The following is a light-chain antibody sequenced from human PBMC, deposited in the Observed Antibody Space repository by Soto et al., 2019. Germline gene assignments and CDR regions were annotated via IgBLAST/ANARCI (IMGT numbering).Light chain of an antibody. CDR3: QQYGRSPTT. J-gene: IGKJ1*01. Sequence: DIQMTQSPSSLSASVGDRVTITCRASQGISSWLAWYQKKPGKAPNLLIYAASSLQSGVPPRFSGSGSGTDFTLTISRLEPEDFAVYYCQQYGRSPTTFGQGTKVDIK. CDR1: QGISSW. CDR2: AAS. V-gene: IGKV1D-16*01.